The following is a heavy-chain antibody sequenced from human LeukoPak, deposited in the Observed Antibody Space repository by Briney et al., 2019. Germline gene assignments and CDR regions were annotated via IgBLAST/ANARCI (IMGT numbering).Heavy chain of an antibody. D-gene: IGHD3-10*01. CDR3: ASLLLWFGEPGLDLDGMDV. Sequence: SETLSLTCTVSGGSISSSSYYWGWIRQPPGKGLEWIGSIYYSGSTYYNPSLKSRVTISVDTSKSQFSLKLSSVTAADTAVYYCASLLLWFGEPGLDLDGMDVWGQGTTVTVSS. CDR2: IYYSGST. V-gene: IGHV4-39*01. CDR1: GGSISSSSYY. J-gene: IGHJ6*02.